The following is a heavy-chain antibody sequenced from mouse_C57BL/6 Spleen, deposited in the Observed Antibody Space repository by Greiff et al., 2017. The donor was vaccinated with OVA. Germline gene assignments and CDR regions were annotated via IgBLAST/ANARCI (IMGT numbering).Heavy chain of an antibody. D-gene: IGHD1-1*01. CDR3: ARLRDGSSYWYFDV. CDR1: GFTFTDYY. CDR2: IRNKANGYTT. V-gene: IGHV7-3*01. Sequence: EVHLVESGGGLVQPGGSLSLSCAASGFTFTDYYMSWVRQPPGKALEWLGFIRNKANGYTTEYSASVKGRFTISRDNSQSILYLQMNALRAEDSATYYCARLRDGSSYWYFDVWGTGTTVTVSS. J-gene: IGHJ1*03.